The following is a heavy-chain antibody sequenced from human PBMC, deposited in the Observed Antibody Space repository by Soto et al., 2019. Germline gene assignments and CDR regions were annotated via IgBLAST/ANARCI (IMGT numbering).Heavy chain of an antibody. CDR2: IRYDGSNK. V-gene: IGHV3-33*08. CDR1: GFTFSSYG. J-gene: IGHJ4*02. CDR3: ARVRSLATSHFDY. Sequence: PGGSLRLSCAASGFTFSSYGMHWVRQAPGKGLEWVAVIRYDGSNKYYADSVKGRFTISRDNSKNTLYLQMDSLRAEDAAVYYCARVRSLATSHFDYWGQGTLVTVS. D-gene: IGHD5-12*01.